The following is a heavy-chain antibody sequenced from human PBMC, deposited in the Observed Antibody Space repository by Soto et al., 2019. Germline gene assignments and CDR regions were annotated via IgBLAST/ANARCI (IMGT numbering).Heavy chain of an antibody. V-gene: IGHV1-3*01. CDR3: ARDLGGWPDY. J-gene: IGHJ4*02. CDR2: INAGNGNT. Sequence: QVQLVQSGAEVKKPGASVKVSCKASGYTFTSYALHWVRQAPGQRLEWMGWINAGNGNTKYSQKFQGRVTITRDTSATTAYMELSSLGSEDTAVYYCARDLGGWPDYWGQGTLVTVSS. D-gene: IGHD2-15*01. CDR1: GYTFTSYA.